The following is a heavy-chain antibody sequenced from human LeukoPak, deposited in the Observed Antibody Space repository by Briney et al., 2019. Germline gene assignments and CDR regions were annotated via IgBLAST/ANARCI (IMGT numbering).Heavy chain of an antibody. CDR3: ARKGLLPRNYYYYMDV. D-gene: IGHD1-14*01. J-gene: IGHJ6*03. CDR2: MNPNSGNT. CDR1: GYTFTSYD. V-gene: IGHV1-8*01. Sequence: ASVKVSCKASGYTFTSYDINWVRQATGQGLEWMGWMNPNSGNTGYAQKFQGRVTMTRNTSISTAYMELSSLRSEDTAVYYCARKGLLPRNYYYYMDVWGKGTTVTVSS.